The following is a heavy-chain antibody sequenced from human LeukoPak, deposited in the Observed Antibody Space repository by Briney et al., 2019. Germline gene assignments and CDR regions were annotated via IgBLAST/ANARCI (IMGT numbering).Heavy chain of an antibody. V-gene: IGHV4-59*01. CDR2: IYYSGST. CDR1: GGSISSYY. D-gene: IGHD1-26*01. Sequence: SETLSLTCTVSGGSISSYYWSWIRQSPGKGLEWIGYIYYSGSTNYAPALNSRVTISVDTSKNQFSLKLTSVTAADTAVYYCARRDWSGSLDYWGQGTLVTVSS. J-gene: IGHJ4*02. CDR3: ARRDWSGSLDY.